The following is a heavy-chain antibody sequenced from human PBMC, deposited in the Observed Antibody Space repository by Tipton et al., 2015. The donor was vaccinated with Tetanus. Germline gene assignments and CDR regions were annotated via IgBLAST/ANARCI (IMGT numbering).Heavy chain of an antibody. CDR3: ARGSRNFFGAGQWLDN. J-gene: IGHJ4*02. V-gene: IGHV6-1*01. CDR2: TYYRSKWYN. Sequence: QLVQSGAEVKPSQTLSLTCAISGDSVSSNSAAWNWIRQSPSRGLEWLGRTYYRSKWYNDYAVSVKSRITINPDTSKNQFSLQLNSVTPEDTAVYYCARGSRNFFGAGQWLDNWGQGTLVTVSS. D-gene: IGHD6-19*01. CDR1: GDSVSSNSAA.